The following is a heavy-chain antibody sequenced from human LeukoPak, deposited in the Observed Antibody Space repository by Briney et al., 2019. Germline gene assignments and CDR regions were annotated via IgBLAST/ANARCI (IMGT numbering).Heavy chain of an antibody. CDR3: ARYLAGWSSAFDI. V-gene: IGHV3-30*14. CDR2: ISYDGSNK. Sequence: PGGSLRLSCAASGFTFSSYAMHWVRQAPGKGLEWVAVISYDGSNKYYADSVKGRFTISRDNSKNTLFLQMNSLRVEDAAVYYCARYLAGWSSAFDIWGQGTKVTVSS. D-gene: IGHD6-19*01. CDR1: GFTFSSYA. J-gene: IGHJ3*02.